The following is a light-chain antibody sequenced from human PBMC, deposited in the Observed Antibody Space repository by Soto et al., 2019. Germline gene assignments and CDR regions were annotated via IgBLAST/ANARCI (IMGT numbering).Light chain of an antibody. CDR1: SSDVGSYNL. CDR3: FSFALINTLV. CDR2: EGS. J-gene: IGLJ2*01. V-gene: IGLV2-23*01. Sequence: QSVLTQPASVSGSPGQSITISCTGTSSDVGSYNLVSWYQQLPGKAPKLVIYEGSKRPSGVSDRFSGSKSGNTASLTISGLEAEDEADYYCFSFALINTLVFGGGTKLTVL.